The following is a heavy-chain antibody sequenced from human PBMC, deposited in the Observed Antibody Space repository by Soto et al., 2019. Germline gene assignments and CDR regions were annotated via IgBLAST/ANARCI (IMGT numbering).Heavy chain of an antibody. CDR1: GFTFDDYA. D-gene: IGHD5-18*01. Sequence: EVQLVESGGGLVQPGRSLRLSCAASGFTFDDYAMHWVRQAPGKGLEWVSGISWNSGSIGYADSVKGRFTLSRDNAKNSPYLQMNSLRAEDTALYYCAKDFGYRYGKFGYYSDYWGQGTLVTVSS. J-gene: IGHJ4*01. CDR2: ISWNSGSI. CDR3: AKDFGYRYGKFGYYSDY. V-gene: IGHV3-9*01.